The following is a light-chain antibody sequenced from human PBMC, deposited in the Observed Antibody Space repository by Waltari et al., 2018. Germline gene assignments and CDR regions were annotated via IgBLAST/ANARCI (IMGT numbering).Light chain of an antibody. CDR3: QQHDNLPLT. CDR2: DAS. V-gene: IGKV1-33*01. J-gene: IGKJ4*01. CDR1: EDINNY. Sequence: DIQMTQSPSSLSASIGDRVTITCQASEDINNYLNWYQQKTGKAPKLLIYDASNLQVGVPSRFSGGGSGTDFTFTISSLQPGDIATYYCQQHDNLPLTFGGGTKVEIK.